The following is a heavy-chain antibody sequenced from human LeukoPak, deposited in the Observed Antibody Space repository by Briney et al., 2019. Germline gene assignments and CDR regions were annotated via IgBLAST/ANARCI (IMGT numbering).Heavy chain of an antibody. J-gene: IGHJ6*03. CDR3: QAYYYYYMDV. CDR1: GITFDGSP. V-gene: IGHV3-73*01. Sequence: QSGGSLRLSCAASGITFDGSPIHWVRQAPGKGLEWVGRIRSKTNNYETGYAASLKGRFLISRDDSRNMSYLQMNSLKTEDTAVYYCQAYYYYYMDVWGKGTTVIVSS. CDR2: IRSKTNNYET.